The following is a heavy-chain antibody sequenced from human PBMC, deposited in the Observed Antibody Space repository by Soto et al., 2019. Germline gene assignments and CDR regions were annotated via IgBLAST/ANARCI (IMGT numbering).Heavy chain of an antibody. J-gene: IGHJ4*02. D-gene: IGHD3-9*01. CDR3: ARDKRSVTGFFDY. CDR2: MFNSGST. CDR1: GGSFNSYY. Sequence: SETLSLTCTVSGGSFNSYYWTWIRQPPGKGLEWIGYMFNSGSTNYNPSIKSRVTISVDTSKNQFSLRLSSVTAADTAVYYCARDKRSVTGFFDYWGQGTLVTVSS. V-gene: IGHV4-59*01.